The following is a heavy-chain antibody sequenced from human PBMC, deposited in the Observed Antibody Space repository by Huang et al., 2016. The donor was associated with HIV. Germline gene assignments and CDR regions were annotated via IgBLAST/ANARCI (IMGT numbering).Heavy chain of an antibody. CDR1: GASISRGSYY. D-gene: IGHD2-15*01. Sequence: QVQLQESGPGLVKPSQTLSLTCTVSGASISRGSYYWTWIRQPAGKGLEWIGNIYTSGSTNYNPSLKSRVTISIDTSKNHCSLRLNSVTAADTAVYYCATWPPGSQMRAFDIWGPGTMITVSS. J-gene: IGHJ3*02. CDR2: IYTSGST. V-gene: IGHV4-61*09. CDR3: ATWPPGSQMRAFDI.